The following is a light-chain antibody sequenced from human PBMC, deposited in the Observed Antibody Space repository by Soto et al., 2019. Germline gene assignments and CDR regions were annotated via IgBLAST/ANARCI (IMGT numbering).Light chain of an antibody. CDR2: AAS. Sequence: DIQMTQSPSSLSASVGDRVTITCRASQSIRSYLNWYQQKPGKAPKLLIYAASSLQSWVPSRFSCSGSGTDFTLTISSLQPEDFATYYCQQSYSTPPTFGQGTKVEIK. CDR1: QSIRSY. V-gene: IGKV1-39*01. J-gene: IGKJ1*01. CDR3: QQSYSTPPT.